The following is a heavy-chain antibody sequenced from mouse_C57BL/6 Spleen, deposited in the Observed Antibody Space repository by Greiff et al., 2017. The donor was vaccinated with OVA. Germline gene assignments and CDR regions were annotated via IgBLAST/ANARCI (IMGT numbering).Heavy chain of an antibody. D-gene: IGHD2-3*01. CDR1: GYTFTDYY. J-gene: IGHJ3*01. Sequence: VQLQQSGPVLVKPGASVKMSCKASGYTFTDYYMNWVKQSHGKSLEWIGVINPYNGGTSYNQKFKGKATLTVDKSSSTAYMELNSLTSEDSAVYYCARSDDEEGFAYWGQGTLVTVSA. CDR3: ARSDDEEGFAY. CDR2: INPYNGGT. V-gene: IGHV1-19*01.